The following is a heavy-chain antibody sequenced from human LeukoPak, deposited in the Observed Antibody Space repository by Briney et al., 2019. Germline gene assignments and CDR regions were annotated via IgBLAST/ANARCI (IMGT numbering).Heavy chain of an antibody. Sequence: GASVKVSCKASGYTFTGYHMHWVRQAPGQGLEWMGWINPNSGGTNYAQKFQGRVTMTRDTSISTAYMELSRLRSDDTAVYYCARVDVVVPAAISWYFDLWGRGTLVTVSS. D-gene: IGHD2-2*01. CDR3: ARVDVVVPAAISWYFDL. CDR2: INPNSGGT. J-gene: IGHJ2*01. V-gene: IGHV1-2*02. CDR1: GYTFTGYH.